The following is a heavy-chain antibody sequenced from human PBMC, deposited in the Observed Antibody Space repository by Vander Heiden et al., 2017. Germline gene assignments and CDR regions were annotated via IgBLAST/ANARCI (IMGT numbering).Heavy chain of an antibody. J-gene: IGHJ4*02. CDR3: ARPGSTTGWYYFDS. D-gene: IGHD6-19*01. CDR2: ISYTGTT. V-gene: IGHV4-39*01. Sequence: LQLQESGPGLVKPSETLSLTCPVSGESTSRDTSFCGWIRQPPGKGLEWIGSISYTGTTYYNTSLKSRVTISTDTSKNQLSLKMRSVTAADTAVYFCARPGSTTGWYYFDSWGQGTLVTVSS. CDR1: GESTSRDTSF.